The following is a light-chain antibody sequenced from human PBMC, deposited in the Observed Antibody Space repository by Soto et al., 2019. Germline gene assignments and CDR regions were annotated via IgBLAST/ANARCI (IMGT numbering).Light chain of an antibody. CDR3: QQRSTWPT. V-gene: IGKV3D-20*02. CDR2: GAS. CDR1: HSVRRSY. J-gene: IGKJ5*01. Sequence: EIVFTQCPGTLLSSPGEGDAITCRASHSVRRSYLAWYKQKPGQAPRLLIYGASSRATGIPDRFSGSGSETDFPLTISRIEPEDSAVYYCQQRSTWPTFGHGTRLEIK.